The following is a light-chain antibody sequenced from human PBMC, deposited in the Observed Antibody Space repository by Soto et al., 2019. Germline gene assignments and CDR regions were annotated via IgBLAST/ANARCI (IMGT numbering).Light chain of an antibody. CDR2: DAS. V-gene: IGKV1-39*01. CDR3: QQSFSSLLS. Sequence: DIQMTQSPSSLSASVGERVTITCRASQTISTYVTWYQQKPGKAPKALISDASTLQSGVPSRVSGSGSGTDFTLIISSLQPEDIATYYCQQSFSSLLSFGGGTQVEIK. CDR1: QTISTY. J-gene: IGKJ4*01.